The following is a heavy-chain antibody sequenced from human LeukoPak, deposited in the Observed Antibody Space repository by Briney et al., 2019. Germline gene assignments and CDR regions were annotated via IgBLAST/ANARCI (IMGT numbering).Heavy chain of an antibody. CDR2: IYYSGNT. CDR3: ARDVVDYYDSSGYSRFDP. D-gene: IGHD3-22*01. V-gene: IGHV4-39*02. J-gene: IGHJ5*02. Sequence: SETLSLTCTVSGGSISSSNYYWGWIRQPPGKGLEWIGSIYYSGNTYYNSSLKSRVTISVDTSKNQFSLKLSSVTAADTAVYYCARDVVDYYDSSGYSRFDPWGQGTLVTVSS. CDR1: GGSISSSNYY.